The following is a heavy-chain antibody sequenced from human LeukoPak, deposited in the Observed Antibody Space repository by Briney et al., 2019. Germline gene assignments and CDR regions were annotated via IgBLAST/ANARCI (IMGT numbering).Heavy chain of an antibody. Sequence: SVKVSCKASGGTFSSYAISWVRQAPGQGLEWMGGIIPIFGTANYAQKFQGRVTITTDESTSTAYMELSSQRSEDTAVYYCASTYSSSFSGDYWGQGTLVTVSS. J-gene: IGHJ4*02. D-gene: IGHD6-6*01. V-gene: IGHV1-69*05. CDR2: IIPIFGTA. CDR3: ASTYSSSFSGDY. CDR1: GGTFSSYA.